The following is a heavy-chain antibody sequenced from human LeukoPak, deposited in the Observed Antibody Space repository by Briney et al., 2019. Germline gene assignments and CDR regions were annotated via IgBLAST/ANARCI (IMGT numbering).Heavy chain of an antibody. V-gene: IGHV4-34*01. CDR3: ASLYCSGGSCNDY. D-gene: IGHD2-15*01. CDR2: INHSGST. CDR1: GGSFSGYY. Sequence: SETLSLTCAVYGGSFSGYYWSWIRQPPGKGLEWIGEINHSGSTNYNPSLKSRVTISVDTSKNQFSLKLSSVTAADTAAYYCASLYCSGGSCNDYWGQGTLVTVSS. J-gene: IGHJ4*02.